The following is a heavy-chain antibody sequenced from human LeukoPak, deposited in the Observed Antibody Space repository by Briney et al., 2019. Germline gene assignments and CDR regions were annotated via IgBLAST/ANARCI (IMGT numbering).Heavy chain of an antibody. CDR2: IYSGGST. Sequence: KTSETLSLTCTVSGPSINNYYWTWIRQPAGKGLEWIGRIYSGGSTDYSPSLKSRVTMSLDTSKNQFSLRLNSVTVADTAVYYCARNAGDYWGQGTLVTVSS. CDR3: ARNAGDY. CDR1: GPSINNYY. V-gene: IGHV4-4*07. D-gene: IGHD6-13*01. J-gene: IGHJ4*02.